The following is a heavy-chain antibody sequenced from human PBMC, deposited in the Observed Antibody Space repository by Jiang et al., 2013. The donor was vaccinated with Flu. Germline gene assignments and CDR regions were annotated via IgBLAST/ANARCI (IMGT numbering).Heavy chain of an antibody. CDR1: GGAITSHY. Sequence: KPSETLSLTCTVSGGAITSHYWSWIRQPPGRGLEWIGYIYYSGTTNYNPSLESRVTISVDKSKNQFSLKMRSVTAADTAVYYCARRGYSFGLDAFDVWGQGTMVAVSS. V-gene: IGHV4-59*08. CDR2: IYYSGTT. J-gene: IGHJ3*01. D-gene: IGHD5-18*01. CDR3: ARRGYSFGLDAFDV.